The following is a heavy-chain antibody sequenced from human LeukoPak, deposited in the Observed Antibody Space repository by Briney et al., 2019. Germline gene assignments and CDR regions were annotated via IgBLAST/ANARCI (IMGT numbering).Heavy chain of an antibody. Sequence: SETLSLTCTVSDDSISDYYRGWIRQPPGKGLEWIGYFHNSGTSTYNPYLKSRVTISADTSKNQFSLKLNSLTTADTAVYYCTRGAGWLIDYWGQGILVTVSS. D-gene: IGHD3-16*01. J-gene: IGHJ4*02. CDR3: TRGAGWLIDY. CDR2: FHNSGTS. CDR1: DDSISDYY. V-gene: IGHV4-59*01.